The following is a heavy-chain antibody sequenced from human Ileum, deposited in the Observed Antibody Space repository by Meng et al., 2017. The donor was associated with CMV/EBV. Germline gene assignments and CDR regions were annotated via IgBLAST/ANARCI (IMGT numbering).Heavy chain of an antibody. CDR1: GFTVRGNH. D-gene: IGHD3-3*01. J-gene: IGHJ4*02. CDR3: GCGVPMYDY. V-gene: IGHV3-15*01. CDR2: IKSKTDGGAI. Sequence: GRLGVLGGGLIQTGEPLRLSCAASGFTVRGNHMSWVRQAPGKGLEWVGHIKSKTDGGAIDYAAPVKGRFIISRDDSKNMLYLEMNSLKTDDTGVYYCGCGVPMYDYWGQGTLVTVSS.